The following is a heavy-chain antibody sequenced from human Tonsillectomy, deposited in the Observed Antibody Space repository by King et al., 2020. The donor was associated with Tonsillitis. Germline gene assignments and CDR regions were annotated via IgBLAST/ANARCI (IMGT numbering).Heavy chain of an antibody. D-gene: IGHD6-19*01. CDR2: FNTNNGGT. CDR3: ARGSALVAGTKSLGY. J-gene: IGHJ4*02. CDR1: GYTFTDYY. Sequence: QLVQSGAEVKESGASVMVSCKASGYTFTDYYLHWVRQAPGQGLEWMGWFNTNNGGTYYAQQFQGRVTWTRDTSISTAYMEVNSLRSDDTAVYYCARGSALVAGTKSLGYWGQGTLVTVSS. V-gene: IGHV1-2*02.